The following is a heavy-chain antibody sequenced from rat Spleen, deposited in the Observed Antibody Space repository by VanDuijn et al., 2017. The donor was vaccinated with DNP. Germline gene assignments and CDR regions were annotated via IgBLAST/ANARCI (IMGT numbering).Heavy chain of an antibody. CDR2: ITSNGVST. CDR3: TRGSSLPGYLDY. J-gene: IGHJ2*01. Sequence: EVQLVESGGGLVQPGRSLKLSCVASGFTFDNYWMTWIRQVPGKGLEWVASITSNGVSTYYSDSVKGRFTISRDNGESSLYLQMNSLWSEDTATYYCTRGSSLPGYLDYWGQGVLVTVSS. V-gene: IGHV5-31*01. CDR1: GFTFDNYW. D-gene: IGHD1-4*01.